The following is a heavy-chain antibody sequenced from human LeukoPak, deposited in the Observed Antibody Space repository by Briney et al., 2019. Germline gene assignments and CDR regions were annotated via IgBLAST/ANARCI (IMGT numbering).Heavy chain of an antibody. CDR2: IYSGGST. V-gene: IGHV3-66*04. Sequence: GGSLRLSCAASGFTVSSNYMSWVRQAPGKGLEWVSVIYSGGSTYYADSVKDRFTISRDNSKNTLYLQMNSLRAEDTAVYYCARLSLIVDGFIWGQGTLVTVSS. CDR1: GFTVSSNY. J-gene: IGHJ4*02. D-gene: IGHD1-26*01. CDR3: ARLSLIVDGFI.